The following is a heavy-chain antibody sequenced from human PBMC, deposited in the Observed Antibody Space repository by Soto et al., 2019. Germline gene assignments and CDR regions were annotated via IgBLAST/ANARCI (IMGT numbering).Heavy chain of an antibody. V-gene: IGHV1-69*01. CDR1: GGTFSSYA. D-gene: IGHD5-18*01. Sequence: NPRPQLKVSCKASGGTFSSYAISWVRQAPGQGLEWMGGIIPIFGTANYAQKFQGRVTITADESTSTAYMELSSLRSEDTAVYYCARGKRYSYGSPLDYWGQGTLVTVSS. CDR3: ARGKRYSYGSPLDY. J-gene: IGHJ4*02. CDR2: IIPIFGTA.